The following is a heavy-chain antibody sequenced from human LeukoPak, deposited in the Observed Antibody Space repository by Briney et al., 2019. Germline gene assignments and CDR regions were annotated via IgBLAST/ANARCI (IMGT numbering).Heavy chain of an antibody. V-gene: IGHV4-39*01. CDR2: FYSTGST. D-gene: IGHD4-17*01. J-gene: IGHJ4*02. Sequence: SETLSLTCTVSGGSISSSGYFRGWIRQPPGKGLEWIGTFYSTGSTYYNPSLGSRVTISVDTSSNQFSLRLSSVTAADTAVYFCASRTDYGHYVGYAYWGQGTLVTVSS. CDR3: ASRTDYGHYVGYAY. CDR1: GGSISSSGYF.